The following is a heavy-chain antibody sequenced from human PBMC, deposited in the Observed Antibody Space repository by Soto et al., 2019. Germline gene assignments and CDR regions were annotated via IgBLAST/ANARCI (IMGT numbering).Heavy chain of an antibody. V-gene: IGHV4-31*03. CDR2: IYYSGST. J-gene: IGHJ4*02. CDR1: GGSISSGGYY. CDR3: ARLTDLRGYCSSTSCYCFDD. D-gene: IGHD2-2*01. Sequence: SETLSLTCTVSGGSISSGGYYWSWIRQHPGKGLEWIGYIYYSGSTYYNPSLKSRVTISVDTPKNQFSLKLSSVTAADTAVYYCARLTDLRGYCSSTSCYCFDDWGQGTLVTVSS.